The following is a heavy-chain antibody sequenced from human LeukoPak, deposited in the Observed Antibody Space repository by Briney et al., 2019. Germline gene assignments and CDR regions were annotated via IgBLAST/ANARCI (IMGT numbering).Heavy chain of an antibody. D-gene: IGHD5-24*01. Sequence: GESLKISCKGPGYSFTSYWIDWVRQMPGKGLELVGIIYPGDSDTRYSPSFQGQVTISADKSISTAYLQWSSLKASDTAMYYCARLGLKWLQSPLEIWGQGTMVTVSS. J-gene: IGHJ3*02. CDR1: GYSFTSYW. CDR3: ARLGLKWLQSPLEI. CDR2: IYPGDSDT. V-gene: IGHV5-51*01.